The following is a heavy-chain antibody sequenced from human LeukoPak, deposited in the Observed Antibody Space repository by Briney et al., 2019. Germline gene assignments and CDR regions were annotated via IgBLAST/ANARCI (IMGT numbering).Heavy chain of an antibody. V-gene: IGHV3-48*04. CDR1: GFTFSSYS. J-gene: IGHJ4*02. CDR2: ISSSSSTI. Sequence: GGSLRLSCAASGFTFSSYSMNWVRQAPGKGLEWVSYISSSSSTIYYADSVKGRFTISRDNAKNSLYLQMNSLRAEDTAVYYCARDAGGIAAAGTRPFDYWGQGTLVTVSS. CDR3: ARDAGGIAAAGTRPFDY. D-gene: IGHD6-13*01.